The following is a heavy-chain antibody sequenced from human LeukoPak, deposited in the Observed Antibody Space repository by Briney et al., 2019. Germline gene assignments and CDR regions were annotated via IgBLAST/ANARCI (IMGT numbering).Heavy chain of an antibody. CDR1: GGSFSGYY. D-gene: IGHD6-13*01. CDR2: INHSGST. CDR3: ARKGSSWYRAGMDV. J-gene: IGHJ6*02. V-gene: IGHV4-34*01. Sequence: SETLSLTCAVYGGSFSGYYWSWIRQPPGKGLEWIGEINHSGSTNYNPSPKSRVTISVDTSKNQFSLKLSSVTAADTAVYYCARKGSSWYRAGMDVWGQGTTVTVSS.